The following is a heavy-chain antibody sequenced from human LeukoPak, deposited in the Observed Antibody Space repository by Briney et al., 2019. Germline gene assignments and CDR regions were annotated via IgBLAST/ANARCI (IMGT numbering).Heavy chain of an antibody. J-gene: IGHJ4*02. Sequence: GGSLRLSCAASGFTFSSYWMHWVRQAPGKGLVWVSRINSDGSSTSYADSVKGRFTISRDNAKNTLYLQMNSLRAEDTAVYYCAKDSLYSSGWRTGSLFDYWGQGTLVTVSS. V-gene: IGHV3-74*01. CDR3: AKDSLYSSGWRTGSLFDY. CDR2: INSDGSST. D-gene: IGHD6-19*01. CDR1: GFTFSSYW.